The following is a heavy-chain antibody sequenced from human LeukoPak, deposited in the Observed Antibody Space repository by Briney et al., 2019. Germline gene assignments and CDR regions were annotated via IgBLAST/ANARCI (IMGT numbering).Heavy chain of an antibody. CDR2: ISYSGST. Sequence: SETLSLTCTVSGGSISNYYLSWIRQPPGKGLEWIGYISYSGSTNYNSSLKSRVTISVDTSKNQFSLKLRTVTAADTAVYYCARLPFYDSSGYYPFDYWGQGTLVTVSS. CDR3: ARLPFYDSSGYYPFDY. CDR1: GGSISNYY. J-gene: IGHJ4*02. D-gene: IGHD3-22*01. V-gene: IGHV4-59*08.